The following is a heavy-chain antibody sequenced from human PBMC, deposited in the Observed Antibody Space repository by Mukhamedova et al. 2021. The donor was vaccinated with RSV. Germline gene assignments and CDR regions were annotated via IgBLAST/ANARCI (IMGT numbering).Heavy chain of an antibody. Sequence: GLEWVSAISGSGGSTYYADSVKGRFTISRDNSKNTLYLQMNSLRAEDTAVYYCAKSYSSSWYDYWGQGTLVTVSS. J-gene: IGHJ4*02. CDR2: ISGSGGST. CDR3: AKSYSSSWYDY. D-gene: IGHD6-13*01. V-gene: IGHV3-23*01.